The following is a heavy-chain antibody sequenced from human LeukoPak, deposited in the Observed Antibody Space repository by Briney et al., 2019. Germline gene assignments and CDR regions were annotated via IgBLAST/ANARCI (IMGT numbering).Heavy chain of an antibody. CDR2: ISGSGGST. J-gene: IGHJ6*02. CDR1: GFTFSSYA. Sequence: GGSLRLSCAASGFTFSSYAMSWVRQAPGKGLEWVSAISGSGGSTYYADSVKGRFTISRDNSKNTLYLQMNSLRAEDTAVYYCARVTYYYDSTHYGMDVWGQGTTVTVSS. CDR3: ARVTYYYDSTHYGMDV. D-gene: IGHD3-22*01. V-gene: IGHV3-23*01.